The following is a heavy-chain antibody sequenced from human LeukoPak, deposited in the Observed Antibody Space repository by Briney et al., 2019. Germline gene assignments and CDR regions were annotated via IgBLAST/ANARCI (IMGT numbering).Heavy chain of an antibody. Sequence: GGSLRLSCAASGFTFSSYSMNWVRQAPGKGLEWVSSISSSSSYIYYADSVKGRFTISRDNAKNSLYLQMNSLRAEDTAVYYCAGNLGYCSSTSCPWDYWGQGTLVTVSS. CDR2: ISSSSSYI. D-gene: IGHD2-2*01. CDR3: AGNLGYCSSTSCPWDY. J-gene: IGHJ4*02. CDR1: GFTFSSYS. V-gene: IGHV3-21*01.